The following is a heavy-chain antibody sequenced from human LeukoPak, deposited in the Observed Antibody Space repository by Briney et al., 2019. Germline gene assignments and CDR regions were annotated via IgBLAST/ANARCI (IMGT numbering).Heavy chain of an antibody. CDR1: GFTFSAYW. V-gene: IGHV3-7*05. CDR3: AREATSSSGWYIDY. CDR2: INQDGREK. Sequence: GGSLRLSCAASGFTFSAYWVSWVRQAPGKGLEWVANINQDGREKYYVDSMKGRFTISRDNAKKSLYLQLNSLRAGDTAVYYCAREATSSSGWYIDYWGQGTLVTVSS. D-gene: IGHD6-25*01. J-gene: IGHJ4*02.